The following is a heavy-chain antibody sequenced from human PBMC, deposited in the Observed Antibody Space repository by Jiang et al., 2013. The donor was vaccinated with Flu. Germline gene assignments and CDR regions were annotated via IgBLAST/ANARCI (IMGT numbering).Heavy chain of an antibody. Sequence: GAEVKKPGASVKVSCKASGYTFISYGINWVRQAPGQGLEWMGWISAYNGNTNYAQKLQGRVTMTTDTSTRIVYMELRSLRSDDTGVYYCAGPESLPRAGRLPYNYYGIDVWGQGTTVTVSS. CDR3: AGPESLPRAGRLPYNYYGIDV. D-gene: IGHD3-16*01. V-gene: IGHV1-18*04. CDR2: ISAYNGNT. J-gene: IGHJ6*02. CDR1: GYTFISYG.